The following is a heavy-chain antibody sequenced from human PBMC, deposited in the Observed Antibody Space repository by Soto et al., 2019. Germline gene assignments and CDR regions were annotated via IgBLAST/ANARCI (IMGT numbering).Heavy chain of an antibody. CDR1: GFTFDDYA. Sequence: EVQLVESGGGLVQPGRSLRLSCAASGFTFDDYAMHWVRQAPGKGLEWVSGISWNSGSIGYADSVKGRFTISRDNAKNSLYLQMNSLRAEDTALYYCAKVSRRLLGGGFDIWGQGTMVTVSS. J-gene: IGHJ3*02. CDR2: ISWNSGSI. CDR3: AKVSRRLLGGGFDI. D-gene: IGHD3-16*01. V-gene: IGHV3-9*01.